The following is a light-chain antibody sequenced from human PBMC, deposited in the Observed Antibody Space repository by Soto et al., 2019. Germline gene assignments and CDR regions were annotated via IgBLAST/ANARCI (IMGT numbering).Light chain of an antibody. CDR2: LNSDGSH. J-gene: IGLJ1*01. CDR3: QTWATGIRV. Sequence: QLVLTQSPSASASLGASVKLTCTLSSGHSSYAIAWHQQQPEKGPRYLMNLNSDGSHSKGDGIPDRFSGSSSGAERYLTISSLQSEDEADYYCQTWATGIRVFGAGTKLTVL. V-gene: IGLV4-69*01. CDR1: SGHSSYA.